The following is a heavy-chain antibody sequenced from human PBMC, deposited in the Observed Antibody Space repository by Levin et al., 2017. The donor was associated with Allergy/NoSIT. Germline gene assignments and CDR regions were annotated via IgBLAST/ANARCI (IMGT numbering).Heavy chain of an antibody. D-gene: IGHD4-17*01. V-gene: IGHV3-9*01. CDR3: AKDISDYGDYANYMDG. CDR2: ISWNSGSI. J-gene: IGHJ6*03. Sequence: PGGSLRLSCAASGFTFDDYAMHWVRQAPGKGLEWVSGISWNSGSIGYADSVKGRFTISRDNAKNSLYLQMNSLRAEDTALYYCAKDISDYGDYANYMDGWGKGTTVTVSS. CDR1: GFTFDDYA.